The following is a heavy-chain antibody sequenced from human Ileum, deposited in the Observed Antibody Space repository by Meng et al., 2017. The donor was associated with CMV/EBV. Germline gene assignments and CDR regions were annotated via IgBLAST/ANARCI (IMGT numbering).Heavy chain of an antibody. D-gene: IGHD1-26*01. V-gene: IGHV1-2*02. Sequence: YTFTGYYMHGVRQAPGQGREWMGWINPNSGGTNYAQKFQGRVTMTRDTSISTAYMELSRLRSDDTAVYYCARDRTYSGSYWDGFDYWGQGTLVTVSS. CDR2: INPNSGGT. CDR3: ARDRTYSGSYWDGFDY. J-gene: IGHJ4*02. CDR1: YTFTGYY.